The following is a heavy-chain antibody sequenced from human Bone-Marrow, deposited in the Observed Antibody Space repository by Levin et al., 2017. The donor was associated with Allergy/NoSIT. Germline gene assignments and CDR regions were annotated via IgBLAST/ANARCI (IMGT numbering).Heavy chain of an antibody. D-gene: IGHD6-13*01. CDR1: GFTFDDYA. V-gene: IGHV3-9*01. CDR2: ISWNSGSI. Sequence: GGSLRLSCAASGFTFDDYAMHWVRQAPGKGLEWVSGISWNSGSIGYADSVKGRFTISRDNAKNSLYLQMNSLRAEDTALYYCAKGHQKQLVPVDYWGQGTLVTVSS. J-gene: IGHJ4*02. CDR3: AKGHQKQLVPVDY.